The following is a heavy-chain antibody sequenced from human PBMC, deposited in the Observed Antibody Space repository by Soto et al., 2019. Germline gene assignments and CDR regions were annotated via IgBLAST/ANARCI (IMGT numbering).Heavy chain of an antibody. CDR3: ARDGPHYYGSGSYYPRAGAFDI. CDR2: IYYSGST. J-gene: IGHJ3*02. D-gene: IGHD3-10*01. Sequence: SETLSLTCTVSGGSISSGGYYWSWIRQHPGKGLEWIGYIYYSGSTYYNPSLKSRVTISVDTSKNQFSLKLSSVTAADTAVYYCARDGPHYYGSGSYYPRAGAFDIWGQGTMVTVSS. CDR1: GGSISSGGYY. V-gene: IGHV4-31*03.